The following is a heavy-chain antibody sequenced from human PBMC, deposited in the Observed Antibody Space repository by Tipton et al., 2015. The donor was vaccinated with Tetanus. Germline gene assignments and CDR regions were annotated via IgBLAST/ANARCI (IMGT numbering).Heavy chain of an antibody. D-gene: IGHD1-26*01. Sequence: QLVQSGAEVKKLGESLKISCQGSGFTLSTYWIAWVRQMPGKGLEWMGFIYPADSRTGLIPFFQGQVTISADKSISNAFLQRISLKASGSAMYYCARRPIRSFLDGFDMLGQGSVVAVSS. CDR3: ARRPIRSFLDGFDM. V-gene: IGHV5-51*01. CDR2: IYPADSRT. J-gene: IGHJ3*02. CDR1: GFTLSTYW.